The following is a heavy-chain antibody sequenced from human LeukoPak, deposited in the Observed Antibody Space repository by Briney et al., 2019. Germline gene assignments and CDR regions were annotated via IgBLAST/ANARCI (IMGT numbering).Heavy chain of an antibody. CDR1: GGSFSGYY. CDR3: ARGLRRGSAD. V-gene: IGHV4-34*01. CDR2: INHSGST. D-gene: IGHD3-10*01. J-gene: IGHJ4*02. Sequence: PSETLSLTCAVYGGSFSGYYWSWIRQPPGKGLEWIGEINHSGSTNYNPSLKSRVTISVDTSKNQFSLKLSSVTAADTAVYYCARGLRRGSADWGQGTLVTVSS.